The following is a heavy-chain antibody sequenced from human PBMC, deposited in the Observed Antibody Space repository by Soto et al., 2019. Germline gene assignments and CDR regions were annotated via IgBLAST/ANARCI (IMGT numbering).Heavy chain of an antibody. Sequence: PGGSLRLSCAASGFTFSSYGMHWVRQAPGKGLEWVAVISYDGSNKYYADSVKGRFTISRDNSKNTLYLQMNSLRAEDTAVYYCAKDLRSGYCSGGSCYPPAPTRRKTPTNYYYGMDVWGQGTTVTVSS. CDR1: GFTFSSYG. J-gene: IGHJ6*02. CDR2: ISYDGSNK. D-gene: IGHD2-15*01. V-gene: IGHV3-30*18. CDR3: AKDLRSGYCSGGSCYPPAPTRRKTPTNYYYGMDV.